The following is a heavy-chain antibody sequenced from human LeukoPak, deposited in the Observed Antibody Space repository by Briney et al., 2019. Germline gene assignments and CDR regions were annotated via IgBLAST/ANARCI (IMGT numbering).Heavy chain of an antibody. J-gene: IGHJ4*02. CDR1: GGSMRSYY. D-gene: IGHD5-24*01. Sequence: SETLSLTRTVSGGSMRSYYWSWIRQPPGKGLEWIGYIYYSGSTDYNPSLKSRVTISVDTSKNQFSLKLRSVTAADTALYYCARDRDGYNRFDYWGQGTLVTVSS. CDR2: IYYSGST. CDR3: ARDRDGYNRFDY. V-gene: IGHV4-59*01.